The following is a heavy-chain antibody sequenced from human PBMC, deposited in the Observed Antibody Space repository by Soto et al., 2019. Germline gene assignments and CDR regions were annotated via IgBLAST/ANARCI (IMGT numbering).Heavy chain of an antibody. V-gene: IGHV4-34*01. CDR2: INHSGST. CDR1: GGSFSGYY. D-gene: IGHD5-12*01. CDR3: ARAQGGLRLFDY. J-gene: IGHJ4*02. Sequence: SETLSLTCAVYGGSFSGYYWSWIRQPPGTGLEWIGEINHSGSTNYNPSLKSRVTISVDTSKNQFSLKLSSVTAADTAVYYCARAQGGLRLFDYWGQGTLVTVSS.